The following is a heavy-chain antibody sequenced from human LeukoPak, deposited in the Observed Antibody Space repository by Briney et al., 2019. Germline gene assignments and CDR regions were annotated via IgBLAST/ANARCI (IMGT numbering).Heavy chain of an antibody. CDR2: ISGSGGGT. J-gene: IGHJ4*02. V-gene: IGHV3-23*01. CDR1: GFTFSSYA. Sequence: GGSLRLSCAASGFTFSSYAMSWVRQAPGKGLEWVSSISGSGGGTYYADPVKGRFTISRDNSKNTLYLQMNSLRAEDTAVYYCARDYSGIYEPYYFDNWGQGTLVTVSS. CDR3: ARDYSGIYEPYYFDN. D-gene: IGHD1-26*01.